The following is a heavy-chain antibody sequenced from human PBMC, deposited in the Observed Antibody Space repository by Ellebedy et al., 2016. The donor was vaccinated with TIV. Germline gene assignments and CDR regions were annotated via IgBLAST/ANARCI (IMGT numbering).Heavy chain of an antibody. J-gene: IGHJ4*02. D-gene: IGHD3-22*01. V-gene: IGHV3-23*01. Sequence: GESLKISCAASGFTFSGYVMSWVRQAPGKGLDWVASILGSGGSTYYADSVKGRFTISRDNSKNTLYLKLSSLRAEDTAVYYCAKDPTLDSSDYYGNYFDFWGQGSLVTVSS. CDR3: AKDPTLDSSDYYGNYFDF. CDR1: GFTFSGYV. CDR2: ILGSGGST.